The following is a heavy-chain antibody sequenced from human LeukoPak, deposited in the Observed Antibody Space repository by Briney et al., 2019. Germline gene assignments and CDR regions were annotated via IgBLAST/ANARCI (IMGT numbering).Heavy chain of an antibody. J-gene: IGHJ4*02. CDR3: AKGGPGNYYDSSGLSELGYFDY. CDR2: ISYDGSNK. Sequence: GRSLRLSCAASGFTFSSYGMHWVRQAPGKGLEGVAVISYDGSNKYYADSVKGRFTISRDNSKNTLYLQMNSLRAEDTAVYYCAKGGPGNYYDSSGLSELGYFDYWGQGTLVTVSS. D-gene: IGHD3-22*01. CDR1: GFTFSSYG. V-gene: IGHV3-30*18.